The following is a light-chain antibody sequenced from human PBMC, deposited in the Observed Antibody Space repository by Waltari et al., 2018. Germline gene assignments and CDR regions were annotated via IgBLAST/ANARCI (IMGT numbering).Light chain of an antibody. Sequence: QSVLTQPPSASGTPGQKVTISFSGGRSTIGSNSVIWYQHFPGSALKLLFYRDNQRHSGVPARFSVAKSGTSALLAITDLRPEDEADYYCASWDFSLTVWVFGGGSRLTVL. V-gene: IGLV1-47*01. J-gene: IGLJ3*02. CDR2: RDN. CDR1: RSTIGSNS. CDR3: ASWDFSLTVWV.